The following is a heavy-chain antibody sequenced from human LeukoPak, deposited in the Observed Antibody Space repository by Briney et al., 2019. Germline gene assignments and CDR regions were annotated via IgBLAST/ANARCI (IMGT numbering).Heavy chain of an antibody. CDR2: INPSGST. Sequence: ASVKVSCKASGYTFISYYMHWVRQAPGQGLEWMGIINPSGSTSNAQKFQGRVTITRDMSTTTVYMELSSLRSEDTAVYYCARGQWLGHDAFDIWGLGTMVTVSS. J-gene: IGHJ3*02. D-gene: IGHD6-19*01. V-gene: IGHV1-46*01. CDR1: GYTFISYY. CDR3: ARGQWLGHDAFDI.